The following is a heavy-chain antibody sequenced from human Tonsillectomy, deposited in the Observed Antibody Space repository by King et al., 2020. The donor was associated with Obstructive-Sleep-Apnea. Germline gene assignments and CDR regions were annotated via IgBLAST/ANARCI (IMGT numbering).Heavy chain of an antibody. CDR3: ARLLWFGELLTYAFDI. D-gene: IGHD3-10*01. J-gene: IGHJ3*02. Sequence: CTFSGFSLSTSGVGVGWIRQPPGKALEWLALIYLDDDKRYSSSLKSSLTLTKDTSKNQVVLTMTNMDPVDTATYYCARLLWFGELLTYAFDIWGQGTLVTVSS. CDR1: GFSLSTSGVG. CDR2: IYLDDDK. V-gene: IGHV2-5*02.